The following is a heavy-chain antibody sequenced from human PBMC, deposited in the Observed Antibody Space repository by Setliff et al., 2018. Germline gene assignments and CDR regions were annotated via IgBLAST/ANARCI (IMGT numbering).Heavy chain of an antibody. D-gene: IGHD3-3*01. CDR3: VRMSGFLYMDV. CDR2: INYSGST. CDR1: GGAVSGDY. V-gene: IGHV4-59*08. J-gene: IGHJ6*03. Sequence: SETLSLTCSVSGGAVSGDYWTWIRQPPGKGLEYIGYINYSGSTNYNPSLKSRVTISVDKSRNQFSLKLSSVTAADTAVYYCVRMSGFLYMDVWGKGTTVTVS.